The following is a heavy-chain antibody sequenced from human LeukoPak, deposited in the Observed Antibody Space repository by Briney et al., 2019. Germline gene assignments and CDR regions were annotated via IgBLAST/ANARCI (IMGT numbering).Heavy chain of an antibody. CDR3: ARGFDAFDI. J-gene: IGHJ3*02. CDR1: GXTFSSYS. CDR2: ITSSGNYI. V-gene: IGHV3-21*01. D-gene: IGHD3-10*01. Sequence: PGGSLRLSCAGSGXTFSSYSMNWVRQAPGKGLEWVSSITSSGNYISYADSVKGRFTISRDNAKNSLYLQMNSLRAEDTAVYYCARGFDAFDIWGQGIMVTVST.